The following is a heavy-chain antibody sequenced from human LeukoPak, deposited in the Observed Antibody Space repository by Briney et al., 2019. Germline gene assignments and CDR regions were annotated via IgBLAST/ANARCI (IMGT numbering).Heavy chain of an antibody. CDR1: GGSISSYY. V-gene: IGHV4-59*01. D-gene: IGHD3-22*01. CDR2: IYYSGNT. Sequence: SETLSLTCTVSGGSISSYYWSWIRQPPGKGPEWIGYIYYSGNTNYNPSLKSRVTISVDTSKNQFSLKLSSVTAADTAVYYCARVNYDSSGFAAYFDYWGQGTLVTVSS. CDR3: ARVNYDSSGFAAYFDY. J-gene: IGHJ4*02.